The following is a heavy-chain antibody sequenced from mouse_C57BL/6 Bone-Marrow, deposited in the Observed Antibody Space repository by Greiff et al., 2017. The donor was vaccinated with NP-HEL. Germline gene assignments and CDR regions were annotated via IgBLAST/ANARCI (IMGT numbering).Heavy chain of an antibody. D-gene: IGHD1-1*01. Sequence: VQLQQSGTVLARPGASVKMSCKTSGYTFTSYWMHWVKQRPGQGLEWIGAIYPGNSDTSYNQKFKGKAKLTAVTSASTAYMELSSLTNEDSAVYYCYGSSFYWYFDVWGTGTTVTVSS. CDR2: IYPGNSDT. CDR1: GYTFTSYW. J-gene: IGHJ1*03. V-gene: IGHV1-5*01. CDR3: YGSSFYWYFDV.